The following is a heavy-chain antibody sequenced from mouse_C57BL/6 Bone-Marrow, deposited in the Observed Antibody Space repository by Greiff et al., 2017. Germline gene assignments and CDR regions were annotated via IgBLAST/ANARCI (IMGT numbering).Heavy chain of an antibody. CDR3: ARETITTVVPFAY. V-gene: IGHV1-55*01. CDR2: IYPGSGST. J-gene: IGHJ3*01. CDR1: GYTFTSYW. Sequence: VQLQQSGAELVKPGASVKMSCKASGYTFTSYWITWVKQRPGQGLGWIGDIYPGSGSTNYNEKFKSKATLTVDTSSSTAYMQLSSLTSEDSAVYYCARETITTVVPFAYWGQGTLVTVSA. D-gene: IGHD1-1*01.